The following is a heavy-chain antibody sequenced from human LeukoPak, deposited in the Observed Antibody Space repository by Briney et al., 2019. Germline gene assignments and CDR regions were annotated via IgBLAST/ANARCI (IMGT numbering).Heavy chain of an antibody. CDR3: AKGYCSSTSCYTGT. J-gene: IGHJ5*02. V-gene: IGHV3-23*01. CDR2: ISGSGSST. Sequence: GGSLRLSCAASGFTFSSYAMSWVRQAPGKGLEWVSGISGSGSSTYYADSMKGRFTISRDNSKNTLYLQMNSLRAEDTAVYYCAKGYCSSTSCYTGTWGQGTLVTVSS. D-gene: IGHD2-2*02. CDR1: GFTFSSYA.